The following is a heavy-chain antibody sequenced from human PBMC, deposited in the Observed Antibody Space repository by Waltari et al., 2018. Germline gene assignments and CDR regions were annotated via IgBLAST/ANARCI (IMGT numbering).Heavy chain of an antibody. CDR3: SRAIFSSGFYYLDY. CDR2: SRYRAQSYST. Sequence: VRLVESGGTVVQPGGPLRRSCTASGFSISDYYMHWLRQAPGKGLEWVGRSRYRAQSYSTDYGASVEGRFTISRDEAKNSLYLQMDRLKTDDTAVYFCSRAIFSSGFYYLDYWGQGTLVTVSS. J-gene: IGHJ4*02. CDR1: GFSISDYY. V-gene: IGHV3-72*01. D-gene: IGHD3-22*01.